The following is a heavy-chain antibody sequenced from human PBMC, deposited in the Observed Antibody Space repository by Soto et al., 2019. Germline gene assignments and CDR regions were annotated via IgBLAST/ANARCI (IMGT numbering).Heavy chain of an antibody. D-gene: IGHD6-13*01. CDR1: GGSFSGYY. Sequence: SETLSLTCAVYGGSFSGYYWSWIRQPPGKGLEWIGEINHSGSTNYNPSLKSRVTISVDTSKNQFSLKLSSVTAADTAVYYCARGHQMAAAGKDNYYYYMDVWGKGTTVTVSS. CDR2: INHSGST. CDR3: ARGHQMAAAGKDNYYYYMDV. V-gene: IGHV4-34*01. J-gene: IGHJ6*03.